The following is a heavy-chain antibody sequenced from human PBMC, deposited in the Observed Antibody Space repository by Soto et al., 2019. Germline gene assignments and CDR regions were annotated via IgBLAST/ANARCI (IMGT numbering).Heavy chain of an antibody. CDR3: ASPYYYGSGSYPGQYSGMDV. J-gene: IGHJ6*02. CDR2: IIPILGTA. CDR1: GGTFSSYA. V-gene: IGHV1-69*01. Sequence: QVQLVQSGAEVKKPGSSVKVSCKASGGTFSSYAISWVRQAPGQGLEWMGGIIPILGTANYAQKFQGRVTITADESTSTAYMELSSLRSEDTAVYYCASPYYYGSGSYPGQYSGMDVWGQGTTVTVSS. D-gene: IGHD3-10*01.